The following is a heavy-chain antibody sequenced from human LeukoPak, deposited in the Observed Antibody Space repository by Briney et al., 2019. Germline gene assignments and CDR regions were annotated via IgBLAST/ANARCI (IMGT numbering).Heavy chain of an antibody. CDR1: GGSIRSGTYF. Sequence: SETLSLTCTVSGGSIRSGTYFWSWIRQTPGKGLQWIGYIYYNGSAYYSPSLKSRVSVPVDTPKNQFSLKLRSVTAADTAVYYCARASDERIYFDFWGQGILVTVSS. CDR2: IYYNGSA. D-gene: IGHD3-10*01. CDR3: ARASDERIYFDF. J-gene: IGHJ4*02. V-gene: IGHV4-30-4*01.